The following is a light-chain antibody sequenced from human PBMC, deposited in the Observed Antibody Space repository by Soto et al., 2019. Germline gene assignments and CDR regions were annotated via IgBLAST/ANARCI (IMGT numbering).Light chain of an antibody. Sequence: TQSPVSLSLSPGETVTFSSRASQSVSIDLAWYHQKPGQAPRLLIYGASTRATGIPARFSGSGSGTEFTLTISSLQSEDFAVYYCQQYNNWPRTFGQGTKVDIK. CDR2: GAS. J-gene: IGKJ1*01. CDR1: QSVSID. CDR3: QQYNNWPRT. V-gene: IGKV3-15*01.